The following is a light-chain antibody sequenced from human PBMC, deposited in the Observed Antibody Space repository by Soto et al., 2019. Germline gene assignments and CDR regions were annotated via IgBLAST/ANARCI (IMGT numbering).Light chain of an antibody. CDR2: DAS. CDR3: QQRSNWPRT. J-gene: IGKJ1*01. V-gene: IGKV3-11*01. CDR1: QSISRY. Sequence: TQSPSSLSASVGDRVTITCRASQSISRYLNWYQQKPGKAPRLLIYDASNRATGIPARFSGSGSGTDFTLTISSLEPEDFAVYYCQQRSNWPRTFGQGTKVDIK.